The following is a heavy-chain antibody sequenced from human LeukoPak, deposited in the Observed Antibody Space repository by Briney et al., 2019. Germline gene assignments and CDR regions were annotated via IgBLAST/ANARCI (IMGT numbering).Heavy chain of an antibody. Sequence: SETLSLTCTVSGGSISSYYWSWIRQPAGKGLEWIGRIYTSGSTNYNPSLKSRVTMSVDTSKNQFSLKLSSVTAADTAVYYCAREDYYGSGSYYRTPFDPWGQGTLVTVSS. D-gene: IGHD3-10*01. J-gene: IGHJ5*02. V-gene: IGHV4-4*07. CDR1: GGSISSYY. CDR2: IYTSGST. CDR3: AREDYYGSGSYYRTPFDP.